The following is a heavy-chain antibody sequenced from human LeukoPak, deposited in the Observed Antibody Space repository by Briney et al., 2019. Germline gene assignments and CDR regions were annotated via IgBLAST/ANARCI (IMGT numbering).Heavy chain of an antibody. J-gene: IGHJ4*02. D-gene: IGHD1-26*01. CDR2: ISAYNGNT. CDR1: GYTFTSYG. CDR3: ARSTTRVGATTFFFDY. V-gene: IGHV1-18*01. Sequence: ASVKVSCKASGYTFTSYGISWVRQAPGQGLEWMGWISAYNGNTNYAQKLQGRVTMTTDTSTSTAYMELSSLRSDDTAVYYCARSTTRVGATTFFFDYWGQGTLVTVSS.